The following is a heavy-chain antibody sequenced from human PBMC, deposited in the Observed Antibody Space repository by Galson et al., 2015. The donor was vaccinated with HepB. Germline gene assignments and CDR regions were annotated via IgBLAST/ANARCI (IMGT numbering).Heavy chain of an antibody. CDR1: GFTFSNYA. V-gene: IGHV3-33*08. CDR3: ARDYYYYGMDV. CDR2: IWYDGSEK. Sequence: SLRLSCAASGFTFSNYAMHWVRQAPGKGLEWVAVIWYDGSEKYYVDSVKGRFTISRDNAKNSLYLQMNSLRAEDTAVYYCARDYYYYGMDVWGQGTTVTVSS. J-gene: IGHJ6*02.